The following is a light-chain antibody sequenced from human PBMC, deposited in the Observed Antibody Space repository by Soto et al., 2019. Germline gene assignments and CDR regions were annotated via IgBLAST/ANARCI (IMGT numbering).Light chain of an antibody. CDR3: HQRSNWPGT. V-gene: IGKV3-11*01. J-gene: IGKJ2*01. CDR1: QSVSSY. CDR2: DAS. Sequence: PGERATLSCRASQSVSSYLAWYQQKPGQAPRLLIYDASARATGIPARFSGSGSGTDFTLTISSLEPEDFAVYYCHQRSNWPGTFGQGTKLEIK.